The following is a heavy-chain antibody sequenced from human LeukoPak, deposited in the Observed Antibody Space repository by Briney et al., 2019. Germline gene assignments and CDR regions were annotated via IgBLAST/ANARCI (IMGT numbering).Heavy chain of an antibody. CDR2: INYDGSST. CDR1: GFTFSSYW. Sequence: GGSLRLSCAASGFTFSSYWMHWVRQAPGKGVVWVSRINYDGSSTSYADSVKGRFTISRDNAKNTLYLQMNSLRAEDTAVYYCARGHTYGYGVDVWGQGTTVTVSS. D-gene: IGHD5-18*01. CDR3: ARGHTYGYGVDV. J-gene: IGHJ6*02. V-gene: IGHV3-74*01.